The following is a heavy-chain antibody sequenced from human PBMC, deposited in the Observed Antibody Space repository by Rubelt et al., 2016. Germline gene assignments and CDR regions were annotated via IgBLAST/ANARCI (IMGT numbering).Heavy chain of an antibody. V-gene: IGHV1-18*01. J-gene: IGHJ4*02. CDR2: ISVYNGHT. CDR3: ARDHGMVTLLDY. CDR1: GYTFTSYG. Sequence: QVQLVQSGAEVKKPGASVKVSCKASGYTFTSYGISWVRQAPGHGLEWMGWISVYNGHTNSAQKLRGRISMTTDSSRNAASMARRSLTSDDTAVDYCARDHGMVTLLDYWGQGALVTVAS. D-gene: IGHD3-3*01.